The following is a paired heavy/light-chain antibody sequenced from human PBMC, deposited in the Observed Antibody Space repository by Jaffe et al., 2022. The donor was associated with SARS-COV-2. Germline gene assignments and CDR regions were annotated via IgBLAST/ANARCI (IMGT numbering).Light chain of an antibody. CDR1: QSISRY. CDR3: QQSYSTPRT. V-gene: IGKV1-39*01. CDR2: AAS. Sequence: DIQMTQSPSSLSASVGDRVTITCRASQSISRYLNWYQQKPGKAPKLLIYAASSLQSGVPSRFSGSGSGTDFTLTISSLQPEDFATYYCQQSYSTPRTFGQGTKVEIK. J-gene: IGKJ1*01.
Heavy chain of an antibody. CDR2: IKQDGSEK. V-gene: IGHV3-7*03. Sequence: EVQLVESGGGLVQPGGSLRLSCAASGATFSNHWMNWVRQAPGKGLEWVANIKQDGSEKYYVDSVKGRFSISRDNAKNSLYLQMNSLRAEDTAVYYCATRSTIFGVPHFDYWGQGTLVSVSS. CDR1: GATFSNHW. J-gene: IGHJ4*02. D-gene: IGHD3-3*01. CDR3: ATRSTIFGVPHFDY.